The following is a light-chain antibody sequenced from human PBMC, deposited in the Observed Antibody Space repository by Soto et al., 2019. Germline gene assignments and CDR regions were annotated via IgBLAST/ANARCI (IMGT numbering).Light chain of an antibody. CDR3: QQYNNWPIT. CDR1: QSVSSSY. J-gene: IGKJ5*01. Sequence: EIVLTQSPATLSLSPWKRATLSCRASQSVSSSYLAWYQQKPGQAPRLHIYGASTRASDTPARFSGSGSVTEFALTISSLQSEDFAVYYCQQYNNWPITFGQGTRLEIK. CDR2: GAS. V-gene: IGKV3D-15*01.